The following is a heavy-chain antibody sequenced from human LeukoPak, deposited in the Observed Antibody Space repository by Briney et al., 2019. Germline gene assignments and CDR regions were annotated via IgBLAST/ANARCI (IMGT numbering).Heavy chain of an antibody. Sequence: GASVTVSCTVSGYTLTELSMHWVRQAPGQGLEWMGIINPSGGSTSYAQKFQGRVTMTRDASTSTVYMELSSLRSEDTAVYYCARWQWLLKGLDYWGQGTLVTVSS. V-gene: IGHV1-46*01. CDR3: ARWQWLLKGLDY. J-gene: IGHJ4*02. CDR2: INPSGGST. D-gene: IGHD6-19*01. CDR1: GYTLTELS.